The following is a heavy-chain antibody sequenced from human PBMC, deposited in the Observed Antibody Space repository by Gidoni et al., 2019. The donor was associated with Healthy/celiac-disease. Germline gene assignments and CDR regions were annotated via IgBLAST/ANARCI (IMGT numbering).Heavy chain of an antibody. V-gene: IGHV3-23*01. J-gene: IGHJ4*02. CDR3: AKGRSRLLLLPAVDY. CDR1: GFTFSSYA. CDR2: ISGSGGST. Sequence: EVQLLESGGGLVQPGGSLSLSCAASGFTFSSYAMSWVRQAPGKGLEWVSAISGSGGSTYYADSVKGRFTISRDNSKNTLYLQMNSLRAEDTAVYYCAKGRSRLLLLPAVDYWGQGTLVTVSS. D-gene: IGHD3-22*01.